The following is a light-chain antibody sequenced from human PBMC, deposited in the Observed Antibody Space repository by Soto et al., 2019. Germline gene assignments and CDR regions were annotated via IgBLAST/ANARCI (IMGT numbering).Light chain of an antibody. CDR3: QQSYSTLALT. Sequence: DIQMTQSPSSLSASVGDRVTITCRASQSINNYLNWYQQKPGKAPKLLIYAASSLQSGVPSRFSGNGSGTDFTLTISSLQPEDFATYYCQQSYSTLALTFGGGTKVEIK. CDR1: QSINNY. CDR2: AAS. V-gene: IGKV1-39*01. J-gene: IGKJ4*01.